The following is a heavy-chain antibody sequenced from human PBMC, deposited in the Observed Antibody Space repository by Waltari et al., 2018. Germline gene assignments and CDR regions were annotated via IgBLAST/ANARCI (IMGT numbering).Heavy chain of an antibody. V-gene: IGHV3-23*01. CDR2: ISGSGGST. D-gene: IGHD6-19*01. CDR3: AKFLSIAVAANDAFDI. Sequence: EVQLLESGGGLVQPGGSLRLSCAASGFTFSSYAMSWVRQAPGKGLEWVSAISGSGGSTYYADSVKGRFTISRDNSKNTLYLQMNSLRAEDTAVYYCAKFLSIAVAANDAFDIWGQGTMVTVSS. J-gene: IGHJ3*02. CDR1: GFTFSSYA.